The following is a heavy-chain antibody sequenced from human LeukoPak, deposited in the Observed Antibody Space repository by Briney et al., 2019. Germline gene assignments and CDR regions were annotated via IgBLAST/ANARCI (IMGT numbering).Heavy chain of an antibody. J-gene: IGHJ4*02. CDR2: IYYSGSS. V-gene: IGHV4-31*03. D-gene: IGHD5-24*01. CDR1: GGSINNGGYY. CDR3: ARNRDGYNSFDY. Sequence: SQTLSLTCTVSGGSINNGGYYWSWIRQHPGKGLEWIGYIYYSGSSYYNPSLRSRVTISVDTSRNHFSLKLSSVTAADTAVYYCARNRDGYNSFDYWGQGTLVTVSS.